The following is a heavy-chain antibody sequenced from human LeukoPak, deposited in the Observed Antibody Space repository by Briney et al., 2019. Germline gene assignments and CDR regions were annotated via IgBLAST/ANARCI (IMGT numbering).Heavy chain of an antibody. J-gene: IGHJ3*02. CDR1: GFTFSSYE. CDR3: ARDMRDIVVVPAANGPAFDI. V-gene: IGHV3-48*03. D-gene: IGHD2-2*01. CDR2: ISSSGSTI. Sequence: GGSLRLSCAASGFTFSSYEMNWVRQAPGKGREGVAYISSSGSTIYYAHSVKGRFTISRDNAKNSLYLQMNSVRAEDTAVYYCARDMRDIVVVPAANGPAFDIWGQGTMVTVSS.